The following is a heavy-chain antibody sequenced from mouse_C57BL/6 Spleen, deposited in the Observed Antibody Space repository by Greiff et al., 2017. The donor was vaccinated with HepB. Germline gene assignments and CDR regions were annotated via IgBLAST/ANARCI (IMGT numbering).Heavy chain of an antibody. CDR2: IDPEDGDT. D-gene: IGHD2-1*01. V-gene: IGHV14-2*01. CDR3: ARRLLYYDYAIDY. Sequence: EVQLQQSGAELVKPGASVKLSCTASGFNIKAYYMPWVKQRTEQGLEWIGRIDPEDGDTKYAPKFQGKATITADTSSNTAHLQLISLTSEDTAVYDCARRLLYYDYAIDYWGQGTSVTVSS. J-gene: IGHJ4*01. CDR1: GFNIKAYY.